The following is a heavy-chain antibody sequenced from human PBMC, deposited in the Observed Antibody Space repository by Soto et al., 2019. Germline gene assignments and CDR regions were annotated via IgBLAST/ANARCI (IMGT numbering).Heavy chain of an antibody. CDR1: GFTFSNYS. CDR3: ARRSSSWYFDY. D-gene: IGHD6-13*01. V-gene: IGHV3-23*01. Sequence: GGSLRLSCAASGFTFSNYSMNWVRQAPGKGLEWVSVISGSGDSTYYADSVKGRFTISRDSSKNTLYLQMNSLRAEGTAVYYCARRSSSWYFDYWGQGTLVTVSS. J-gene: IGHJ4*02. CDR2: ISGSGDST.